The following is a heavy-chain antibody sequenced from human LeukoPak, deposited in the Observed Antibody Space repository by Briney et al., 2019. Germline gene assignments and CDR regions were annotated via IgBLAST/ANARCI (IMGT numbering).Heavy chain of an antibody. J-gene: IGHJ4*02. D-gene: IGHD3-22*01. CDR3: ARDPYDSSAYFDY. CDR1: GYTFTGYY. CDR2: INPDSGGT. V-gene: IGHV1-2*02. Sequence: ASVTVSCKSSGYTFTGYYIHWVRQAPGHGLELMGWINPDSGGTHYAQKFQGRVTMTRDTSISTAYVELSRLRSDDTAVYYCARDPYDSSAYFDYWGQGTLVTVSS.